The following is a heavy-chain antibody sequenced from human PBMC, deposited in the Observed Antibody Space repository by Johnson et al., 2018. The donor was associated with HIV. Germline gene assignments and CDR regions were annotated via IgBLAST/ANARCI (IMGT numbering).Heavy chain of an antibody. J-gene: IGHJ3*02. V-gene: IGHV3-74*01. CDR1: GFTFSSYW. D-gene: IGHD2-15*01. CDR2: TNSDGSST. Sequence: VQLVESGGGLVQPGGSLRLSCAASGFTFSSYWMHWVRQAPGTGLAWVSRTNSDGSSTICADSVKARFTISRANAKNTLYLQMNRLRAEDTAVSYCARDRKWVGARYGDAFDIWGQGTMVTVSS. CDR3: ARDRKWVGARYGDAFDI.